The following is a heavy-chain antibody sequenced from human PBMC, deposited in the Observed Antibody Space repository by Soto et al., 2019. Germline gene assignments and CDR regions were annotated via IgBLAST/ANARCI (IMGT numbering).Heavy chain of an antibody. D-gene: IGHD2-2*01. CDR3: AKADCSSTSCPLGAFDI. J-gene: IGHJ3*02. CDR1: GFTFDDYA. Sequence: GGSLRLSCAASGFTFDDYAMHWVRQAPGKGLDWVSGISWNSGSIVYADSVKGRFTISRDNAKNSLYLQMNSLRAEDTALYYCAKADCSSTSCPLGAFDIWGQGTMVTVS. V-gene: IGHV3-9*01. CDR2: ISWNSGSI.